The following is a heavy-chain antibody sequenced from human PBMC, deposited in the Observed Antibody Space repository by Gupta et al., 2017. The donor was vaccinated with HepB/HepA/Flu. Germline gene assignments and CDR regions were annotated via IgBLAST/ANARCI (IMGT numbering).Heavy chain of an antibody. CDR3: ARGTYYDYVWVNYRPNWFDT. V-gene: IGHV3-7*01. D-gene: IGHD3-16*02. CDR2: IKQEGTQK. CDR1: GSPFGSYW. Sequence: VQLVEAGGGLVQPGGSRKLSCTVPGSPFGSYWMTWARQAPGKGLECVANIKQEGTQKNYLDSVKCRFTISRDNAKNSLYLLMNSLRAEDTAVYYCARGTYYDYVWVNYRPNWFDTWGQGTVVTVSP. J-gene: IGHJ5*02.